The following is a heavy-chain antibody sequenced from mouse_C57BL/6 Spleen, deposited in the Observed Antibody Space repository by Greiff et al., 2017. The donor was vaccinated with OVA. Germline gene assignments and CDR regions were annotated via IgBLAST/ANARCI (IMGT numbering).Heavy chain of an antibody. V-gene: IGHV14-4*01. CDR1: GFNIKDDY. CDR2: IDPENGDT. D-gene: IGHD1-1*01. Sequence: EVKLMESGAELVRPGASVKLSCTASGFNIKDDYMHWVKQRPEQGLEWIGWIDPENGDTEYASKFQGKATITADTSSNTAYLQLSSLTSEDTAVYYCTKHEGSSYARAMDYWGQGTSVTVSS. CDR3: TKHEGSSYARAMDY. J-gene: IGHJ4*01.